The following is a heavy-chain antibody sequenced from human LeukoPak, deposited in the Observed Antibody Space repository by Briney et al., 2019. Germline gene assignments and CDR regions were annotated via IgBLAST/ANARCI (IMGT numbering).Heavy chain of an antibody. CDR3: ARGYSSSWYVSYYYYYMDV. CDR1: GFTFSSYW. Sequence: GGSLRLSCAASGFTFSSYWMSWVRQAPGKGLEWVANIKQDGSEKYYVDSVKGRFTISRDNAKNSLYLQMNSLRAEDTAVYYCARGYSSSWYVSYYYYYMDVWGKGTTVTVSS. D-gene: IGHD6-13*01. J-gene: IGHJ6*03. CDR2: IKQDGSEK. V-gene: IGHV3-7*01.